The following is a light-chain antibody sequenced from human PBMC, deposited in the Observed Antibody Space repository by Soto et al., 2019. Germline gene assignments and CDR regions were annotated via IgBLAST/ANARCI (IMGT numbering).Light chain of an antibody. V-gene: IGLV2-14*01. CDR2: EVS. CDR1: SSDVGSYNY. Sequence: QSALTQPASVSGSPGQSITISCTGTSSDVGSYNYVSWYQQHPGKAPKLMIYEVSNRPSGVSNRFSGSKSGSAASLTISGLQAEDEADYYCTSYTTTSTPVVFGGGTKVTVL. J-gene: IGLJ2*01. CDR3: TSYTTTSTPVV.